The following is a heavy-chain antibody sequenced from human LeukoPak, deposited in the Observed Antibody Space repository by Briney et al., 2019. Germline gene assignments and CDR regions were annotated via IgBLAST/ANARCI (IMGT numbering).Heavy chain of an antibody. V-gene: IGHV1-8*01. D-gene: IGHD6-19*01. CDR2: MNPNSGNT. CDR1: GYTFTSYD. J-gene: IGHJ4*02. Sequence: GASVKVSCKASGYTFTSYDINWVRQATGQGLEWMGWMNPNSGNTGYAQKFQGRVTMTRNTSISTAYMELSSLRSEDTAVYYRARGPLLSWHSSGSNHWDYWGQGTLVTVSS. CDR3: ARGPLLSWHSSGSNHWDY.